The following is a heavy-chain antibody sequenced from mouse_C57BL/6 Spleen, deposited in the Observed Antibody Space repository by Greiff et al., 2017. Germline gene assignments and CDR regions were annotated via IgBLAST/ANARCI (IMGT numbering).Heavy chain of an antibody. CDR1: GFTFSSYA. CDR3: TIYGNYKGYAMDY. V-gene: IGHV5-9-1*02. J-gene: IGHJ4*01. Sequence: EVKLMESGEGLVKPGGSLKLSCAASGFTFSSYAMSWVRQTPEKRLEWVAYISSGGDYIYYADTVKGRFTISRDNARNTLYLQMSSLKSEDTAMYYCTIYGNYKGYAMDYWGQGTSVTVSS. CDR2: ISSGGDYI. D-gene: IGHD2-1*01.